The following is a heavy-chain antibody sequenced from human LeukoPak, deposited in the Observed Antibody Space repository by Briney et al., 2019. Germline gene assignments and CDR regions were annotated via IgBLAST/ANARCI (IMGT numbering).Heavy chain of an antibody. D-gene: IGHD3-10*01. CDR3: ARAVTYFYGSVTYDWFDT. J-gene: IGHJ5*02. CDR2: INSDGST. Sequence: GGSLRLSCAASGFTFSSYCMHWVRQIPGKGLVWVSRINSDGSTTYSDSVKGRLTISRDKAQKAVYLQMTSLRAEDTAIYYCARAVTYFYGSVTYDWFDTWGQGTLVTVSS. V-gene: IGHV3-74*01. CDR1: GFTFSSYC.